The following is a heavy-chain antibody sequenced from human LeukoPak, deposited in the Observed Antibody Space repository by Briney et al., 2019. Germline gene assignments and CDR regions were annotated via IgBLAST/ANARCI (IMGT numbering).Heavy chain of an antibody. J-gene: IGHJ4*02. V-gene: IGHV3-21*01. Sequence: PGGSLRLSCAASGFTFSSYSMNWVRQAPGKGLEWVSSISSSSSYIYYADSVKGRFTISRDNAKNSLYLQMNSLRAEDTAVYYCARGGGYSYGYFDYWGQGTLVTVSS. D-gene: IGHD5-18*01. CDR1: GFTFSSYS. CDR3: ARGGGYSYGYFDY. CDR2: ISSSSSYI.